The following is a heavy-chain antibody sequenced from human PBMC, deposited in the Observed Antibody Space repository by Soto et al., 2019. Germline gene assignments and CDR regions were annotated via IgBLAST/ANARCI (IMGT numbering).Heavy chain of an antibody. CDR1: GFTFSEHY. CDR3: ARVKECSSATCYARDAFDV. CDR2: ISSGGSAI. D-gene: IGHD2-2*01. Sequence: GGSLRLSCAASGFTFSEHYMSWIRQAPGKGLEWVSYISSGGSAIYYADSVKGRFTISRDNSKNSLFLQMNSLRVEDTTVYYCARVKECSSATCYARDAFDVWGQGTMVTVSS. V-gene: IGHV3-11*01. J-gene: IGHJ3*01.